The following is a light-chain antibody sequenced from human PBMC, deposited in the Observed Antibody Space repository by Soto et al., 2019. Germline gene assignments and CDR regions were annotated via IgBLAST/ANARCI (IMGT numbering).Light chain of an antibody. V-gene: IGKV3-20*01. CDR3: HQYGSAPAWT. Sequence: EIVLTQSPGTLSLFPGERATLSCRASQSISSNYLAWYQHKPGQTPRLLIHDASNRATGIPDRFSGAGSGTDFTLTISRLEPEDFAVYYCHQYGSAPAWTFGQGTKVEIK. J-gene: IGKJ1*01. CDR1: QSISSNY. CDR2: DAS.